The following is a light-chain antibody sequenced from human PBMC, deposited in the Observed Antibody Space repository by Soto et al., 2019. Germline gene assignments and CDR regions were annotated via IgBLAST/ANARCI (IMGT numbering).Light chain of an antibody. CDR1: QSVSSSY. CDR2: GAS. CDR3: QQRSNWSKT. J-gene: IGKJ1*01. Sequence: EIVMTQSPATLSVSPGERATLSGRASQSVSSSYLAWYQQEPGQAPRVRIAGASSKAAGNPARSSVSGSGTDFDLSISSLEIEDLAVYDCQQRSNWSKTLSQGTKVDIK. V-gene: IGKV3D-20*02.